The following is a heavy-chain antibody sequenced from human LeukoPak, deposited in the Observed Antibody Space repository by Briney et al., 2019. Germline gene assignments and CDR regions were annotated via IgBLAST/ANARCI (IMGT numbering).Heavy chain of an antibody. CDR3: ARGGGDNWNFRAFDI. J-gene: IGHJ3*02. CDR2: IHYSGSI. CDR1: GGSISFYY. D-gene: IGHD1-7*01. Sequence: SETLSLTCTVSGGSISFYYWSWIRQPPGKGLEWIGYIHYSGSIYYNPSLKSRDTISLDTSKNQFSLNVSSVTAADTAVYYCARGGGDNWNFRAFDIWGQGTMVTVSS. V-gene: IGHV4-59*01.